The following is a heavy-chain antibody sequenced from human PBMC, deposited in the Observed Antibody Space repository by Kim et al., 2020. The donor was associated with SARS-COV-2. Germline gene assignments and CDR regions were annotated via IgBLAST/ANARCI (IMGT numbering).Heavy chain of an antibody. J-gene: IGHJ4*02. Sequence: GGSLRLSCAASGFTFSSYAMSWVRQAPGKGLEWVSAISSGGVNTYYADSVKGRFTISRDNSKSTLYLQMNSPRAEDTAVYYCTKGHQLATRPSDFWGQGTLVTVSS. CDR1: GFTFSSYA. CDR2: ISSGGVNT. D-gene: IGHD6-13*01. CDR3: TKGHQLATRPSDF. V-gene: IGHV3-23*01.